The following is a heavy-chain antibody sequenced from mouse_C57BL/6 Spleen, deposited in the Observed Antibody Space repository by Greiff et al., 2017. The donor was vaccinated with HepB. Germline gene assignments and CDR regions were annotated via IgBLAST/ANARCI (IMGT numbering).Heavy chain of an antibody. CDR2: ISYSGST. V-gene: IGHV3-8*01. CDR3: ARSYDYDEGYFDV. J-gene: IGHJ1*03. CDR1: GYSITSDY. Sequence: EVKLMESGPGLAKPSQTLSLTCSVTGYSITSDYWNWIRKFPGNKLEYMGYISYSGSTYYNPSLKSRISITRDTSKNQYYLQLNSVTTEDTATYYCARSYDYDEGYFDVWGTGTTVTVSS. D-gene: IGHD2-4*01.